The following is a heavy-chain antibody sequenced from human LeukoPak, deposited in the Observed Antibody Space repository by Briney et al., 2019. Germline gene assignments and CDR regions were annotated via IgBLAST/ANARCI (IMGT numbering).Heavy chain of an antibody. V-gene: IGHV3-23*01. Sequence: PGGSLRLSCAASGFTFSSYAMSWVRQAPGKGLEWVSAISGSGGSTYYADSVKGRFTISRDNSKNTLYLQMNSLRAEDTAVYYCAKEVPRIAVAGTKSYFDYWGQGTLVTVSS. CDR2: ISGSGGST. CDR3: AKEVPRIAVAGTKSYFDY. J-gene: IGHJ4*02. D-gene: IGHD6-19*01. CDR1: GFTFSSYA.